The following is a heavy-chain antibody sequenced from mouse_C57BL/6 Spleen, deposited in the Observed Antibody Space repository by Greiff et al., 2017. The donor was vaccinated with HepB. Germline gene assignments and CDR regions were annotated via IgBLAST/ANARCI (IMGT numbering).Heavy chain of an antibody. J-gene: IGHJ3*01. D-gene: IGHD1-1*01. CDR3: ARGGSSYERGFAY. CDR1: GYSITSGYY. CDR2: ISYDGSN. V-gene: IGHV3-6*01. Sequence: EVQLQESGPGLVKPSQSLSLTCSVTGYSITSGYYWNLMRQVPGTKLVWMGYISYDGSNNYNPALKNRIPITRDTSKNQFFLQLNSVTTEDTATYYCARGGSSYERGFAYWGQGTLVTVSA.